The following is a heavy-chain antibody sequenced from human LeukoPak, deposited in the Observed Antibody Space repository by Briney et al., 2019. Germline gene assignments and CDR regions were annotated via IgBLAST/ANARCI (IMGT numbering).Heavy chain of an antibody. CDR3: AKDLYGDYGC. V-gene: IGHV3-30*18. CDR1: GFTFSSYG. J-gene: IGHJ4*02. Sequence: PGGSLRLFCAASGFTFSSYGMHWVRQAPGKGLEWVAVISYDGSNKYYADSVKGRFTISRDNSKNTLYLQMNSLRAEDTAVYYCAKDLYGDYGCWGQGTLVTVSS. CDR2: ISYDGSNK. D-gene: IGHD4-17*01.